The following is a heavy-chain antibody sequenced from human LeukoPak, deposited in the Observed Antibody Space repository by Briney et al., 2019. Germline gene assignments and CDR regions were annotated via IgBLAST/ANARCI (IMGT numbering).Heavy chain of an antibody. J-gene: IGHJ6*03. V-gene: IGHV4-38-2*02. CDR3: ARGGDYDSSGYYSDVHYYYMDV. CDR2: IYHSGST. Sequence: SETLSLTCTVSGYSISSGFYWGWIRQPPGKGLEWIGSIYHSGSTHYNSSLKSRVTISVDTSKNQLSLKLSSVTAADTAVYYCARGGDYDSSGYYSDVHYYYMDVWGKGTTVTVSS. D-gene: IGHD3-22*01. CDR1: GYSISSGFY.